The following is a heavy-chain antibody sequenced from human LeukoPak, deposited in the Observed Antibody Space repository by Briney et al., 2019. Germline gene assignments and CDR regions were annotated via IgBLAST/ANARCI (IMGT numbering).Heavy chain of an antibody. CDR1: GFTFSSYT. CDR2: ITTSDGNT. CDR3: AKDWGPWGSAPWGDS. D-gene: IGHD3-16*01. J-gene: IGHJ4*02. V-gene: IGHV3-23*01. Sequence: PGGSLRLSCAASGFTFSSYTMSWVRQAPGKGLEWVSTITTSDGNTYYADSVKGRFTVSRDNSKNTLFLQMNSLRAEDTAVYYCAKDWGPWGSAPWGDSWGRGTLVTVSS.